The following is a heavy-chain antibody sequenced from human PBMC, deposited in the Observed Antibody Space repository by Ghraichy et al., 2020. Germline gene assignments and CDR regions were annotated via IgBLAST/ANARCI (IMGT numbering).Heavy chain of an antibody. D-gene: IGHD5-18*01. V-gene: IGHV3-23*01. J-gene: IGHJ4*02. CDR2: LDGSGDSK. CDR1: GFTFGNYA. Sequence: GGSLRPSCAASGFTFGNYAMTWVRQAPGKGLEWVSRLDGSGDSKYYAASVRGRFTISRDNSKNTLYLQMSRLRVEETAVYYCAKCDCGSYGCKLIDYWGQGTLVTFSS. CDR3: AKCDCGSYGCKLIDY.